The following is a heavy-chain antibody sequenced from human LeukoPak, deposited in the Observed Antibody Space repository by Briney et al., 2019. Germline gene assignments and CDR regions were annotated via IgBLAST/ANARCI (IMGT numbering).Heavy chain of an antibody. CDR2: ISAYNGNT. J-gene: IGHJ4*02. CDR1: GGTFITYA. D-gene: IGHD6-13*01. CDR3: ARAPRRGSSDY. V-gene: IGHV1-18*01. Sequence: ASVKVSCKASGGTFITYAISWVRQAPGQGLEWMGWISAYNGNTNYAQKLQGRVTMTTDTSTSTAYMELRSLRSDDTAVYYCARAPRRGSSDYWGQGTLVTVSS.